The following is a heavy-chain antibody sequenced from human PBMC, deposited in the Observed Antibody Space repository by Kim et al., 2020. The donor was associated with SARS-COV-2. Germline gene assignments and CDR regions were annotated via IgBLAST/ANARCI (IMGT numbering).Heavy chain of an antibody. J-gene: IGHJ4*02. D-gene: IGHD4-17*01. CDR2: ISYDGSNK. CDR1: GFTFSDYA. CDR3: ARDEARLAYGDYRVDY. Sequence: GGSLRLSCAASGFTFSDYAMHWVRQAPGKGLEWVAIISYDGSNKYYADSVKGRFTISRDNSKNTLYLQMNSLRVEDTAVYYCARDEARLAYGDYRVDYWGQGILVTVSS. V-gene: IGHV3-30*04.